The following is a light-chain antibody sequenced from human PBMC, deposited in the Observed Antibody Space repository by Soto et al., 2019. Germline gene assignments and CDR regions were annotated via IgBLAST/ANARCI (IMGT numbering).Light chain of an antibody. CDR3: MQAIQSPPT. CDR2: LGS. Sequence: EIVMTQSPLSLPVTPGEPASISCRSTQSLLHSNGHDCLDWYLQKPGQSPQLLIHLGSIRDSEVPDRFSGSGSSTECTLKISRVEAVYVGVHYCMQAIQSPPTFGGGTKVEIK. V-gene: IGKV2-28*01. CDR1: QSLLHSNGHDC. J-gene: IGKJ4*01.